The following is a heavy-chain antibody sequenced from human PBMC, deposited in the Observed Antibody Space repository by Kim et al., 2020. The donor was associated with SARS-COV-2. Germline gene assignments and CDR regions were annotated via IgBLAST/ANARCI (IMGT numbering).Heavy chain of an antibody. V-gene: IGHV1-69*13. CDR3: AREGAAAGTINFDY. Sequence: SVKVSCKASGGTFSSYAISWVRQAPGQGLEWMGGIIPIFGTANYAQKFQGRVTITADESTSTAHMELSSLRSEDTAVYYCAREGAAAGTINFDYWGQGTLVTVSS. CDR2: IIPIFGTA. CDR1: GGTFSSYA. J-gene: IGHJ4*02. D-gene: IGHD6-13*01.